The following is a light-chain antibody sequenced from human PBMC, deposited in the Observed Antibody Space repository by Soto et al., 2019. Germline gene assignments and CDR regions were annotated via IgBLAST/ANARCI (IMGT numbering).Light chain of an antibody. J-gene: IGKJ5*01. V-gene: IGKV3-15*01. CDR1: QSVCSD. CDR3: QQYNKWPIT. Sequence: EIQMTQSPATLSVSLGEGATLSCRAGQSVCSDVAWYQQKPGQSPSLLISGTSARAPGVPHRFSGSGSETEFTLAISSLQSEDFAVYYCQQYNKWPITFGPGTRLEIK. CDR2: GTS.